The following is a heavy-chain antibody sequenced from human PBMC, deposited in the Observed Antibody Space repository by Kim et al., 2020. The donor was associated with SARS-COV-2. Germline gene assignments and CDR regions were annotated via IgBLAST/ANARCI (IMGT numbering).Heavy chain of an antibody. D-gene: IGHD5-18*01. CDR3: AKDLGIQLWLGLGY. Sequence: GGSLRLSCAASGFTFSSYGMHWVRQAPGKGLEWVAVISYDGSNKYYADSVKGRFTISRDNSKNTLYLQMNSLRAEDTAVYYCAKDLGIQLWLGLGYWGQGTLVTVSS. J-gene: IGHJ4*02. CDR2: ISYDGSNK. CDR1: GFTFSSYG. V-gene: IGHV3-30*18.